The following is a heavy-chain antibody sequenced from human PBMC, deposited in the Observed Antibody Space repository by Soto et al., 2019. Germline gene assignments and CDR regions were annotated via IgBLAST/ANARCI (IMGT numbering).Heavy chain of an antibody. Sequence: SVKVSCKASGFTFTSSAVQWVRQARGQRLEWIGWIVVGSGNTNYAQKCQERVTITRDMSTSTAYMELSSLRSEDTAVYYCAASTIRTNIVAGYWGQGTLVTVSS. D-gene: IGHD5-12*01. CDR2: IVVGSGNT. CDR3: AASTIRTNIVAGY. J-gene: IGHJ4*02. V-gene: IGHV1-58*01. CDR1: GFTFTSSA.